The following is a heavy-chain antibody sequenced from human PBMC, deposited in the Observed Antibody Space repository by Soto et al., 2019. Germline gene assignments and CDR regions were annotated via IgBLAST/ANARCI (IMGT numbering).Heavy chain of an antibody. CDR2: INQDGSEI. CDR3: AMSDTARAPDYHVVEV. J-gene: IGHJ6*02. Sequence: EAQLVESGGGLVQPGGSLRLSCAASGFIFSRDWMSWVRQAPEKGLEWVANINQDGSEIYYVDSVKGRFTISRDNAKSSLYLQMNSLRVEDIAVYYCAMSDTARAPDYHVVEVWGQGTTVTVSS. CDR1: GFIFSRDW. D-gene: IGHD5-18*01. V-gene: IGHV3-7*01.